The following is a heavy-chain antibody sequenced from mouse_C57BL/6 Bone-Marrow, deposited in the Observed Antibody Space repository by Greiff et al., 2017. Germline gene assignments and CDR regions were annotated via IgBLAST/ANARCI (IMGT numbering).Heavy chain of an antibody. CDR1: GYTFTSYW. V-gene: IGHV1-52*01. Sequence: QVQLKQPGAELVRPGSSVKLSCKASGYTFTSYWMHWVKQRPIQGLEWIGNIDPSDSETHYNQKFKDKATLTVDKSSSTAYMQLSSLTSEDSAVYYCARGGYYYGSSPYWYFDVWGTGTTVTVSS. CDR3: ARGGYYYGSSPYWYFDV. J-gene: IGHJ1*03. CDR2: IDPSDSET. D-gene: IGHD1-1*01.